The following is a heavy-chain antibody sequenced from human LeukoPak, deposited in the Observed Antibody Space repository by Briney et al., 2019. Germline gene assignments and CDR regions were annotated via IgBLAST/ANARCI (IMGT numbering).Heavy chain of an antibody. CDR3: ARAVQVTTGGLFDY. V-gene: IGHV3-21*04. CDR2: ISSSSSYI. D-gene: IGHD4-17*01. J-gene: IGHJ4*02. CDR1: GFTFSSYS. Sequence: GGSLRLSCAASGFTFSSYSMNWVRQAPGKGLEWVSSISSSSSYIYYADSVKGRFTISRDNAKNSLYLRMNSLRAEDTAVYYCARAVQVTTGGLFDYWGQGTLVTVSS.